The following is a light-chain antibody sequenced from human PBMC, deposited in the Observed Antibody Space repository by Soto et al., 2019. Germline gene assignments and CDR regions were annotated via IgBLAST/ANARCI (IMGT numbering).Light chain of an antibody. Sequence: EIVLTQSPGTLSLSPGQRPPCSCRASQRLSASDIAWYQQKPGQAPKFLIYGVSNRATGIPDRFSGSGSGTDFTLTISRLEPEDFVVFYCYQYGSTPPTFGQGTKVDIK. J-gene: IGKJ1*01. CDR2: GVS. V-gene: IGKV3-20*01. CDR1: QRLSASD. CDR3: YQYGSTPPT.